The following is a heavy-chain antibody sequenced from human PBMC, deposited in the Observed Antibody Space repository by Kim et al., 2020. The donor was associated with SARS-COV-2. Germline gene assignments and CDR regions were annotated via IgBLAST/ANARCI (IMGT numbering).Heavy chain of an antibody. CDR3: ARVPGLGRSSTQFDY. V-gene: IGHV4-4*07. D-gene: IGHD1-1*01. J-gene: IGHJ4*02. Sequence: NPTRKSRLTMSVDASKNKFSLKLTTVTAADTAVYYCARVPGLGRSSTQFDYWGQGTLVTVSS.